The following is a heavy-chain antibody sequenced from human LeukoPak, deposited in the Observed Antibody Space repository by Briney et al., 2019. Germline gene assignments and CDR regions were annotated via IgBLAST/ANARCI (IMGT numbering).Heavy chain of an antibody. Sequence: ASVKVSCKASGYTFTGYYMHWVRQAPGQGLEWMGWINPNSGGTNYAQKFQGRVTMTRDTSISTAYMELSRLRSDDTAVNYCAREGYSYGYGPFFDYWGQGTLVTVSS. CDR3: AREGYSYGYGPFFDY. D-gene: IGHD5-18*01. J-gene: IGHJ4*02. V-gene: IGHV1-2*02. CDR1: GYTFTGYY. CDR2: INPNSGGT.